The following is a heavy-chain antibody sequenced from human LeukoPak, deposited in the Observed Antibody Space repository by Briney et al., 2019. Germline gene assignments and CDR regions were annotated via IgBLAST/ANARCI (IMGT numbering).Heavy chain of an antibody. V-gene: IGHV1-2*02. CDR1: GYTFTGYY. CDR3: ARQYCSSTSCYPPAFDY. D-gene: IGHD2-2*01. J-gene: IGHJ4*02. CDR2: INPNSGGT. Sequence: GASVKVSCKASGYTFTGYYMHWVRQAPGQGLEWMGWINPNSGGTNYAQKFQGRVTMTRDTSISTAYMELSRLRSDDTAVYYCARQYCSSTSCYPPAFDYWGQGTLVTVSS.